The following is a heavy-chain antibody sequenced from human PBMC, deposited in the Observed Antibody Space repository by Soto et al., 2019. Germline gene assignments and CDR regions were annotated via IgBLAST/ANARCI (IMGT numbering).Heavy chain of an antibody. CDR3: AKGAFQLSGWFDP. D-gene: IGHD5-18*01. V-gene: IGHV3-30*18. J-gene: IGHJ5*02. CDR2: ISYDGSNK. Sequence: GGSLRLSCAASGFTFSSYGMHWVRQAPGKGLEWVAVISYDGSNKYYADSVKGRFTISRDNSKNTLYLQMNSLRAEDTAVYYCAKGAFQLSGWFDPWGQGT. CDR1: GFTFSSYG.